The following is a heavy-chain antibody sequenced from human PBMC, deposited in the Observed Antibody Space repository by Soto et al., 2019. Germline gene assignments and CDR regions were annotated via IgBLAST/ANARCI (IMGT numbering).Heavy chain of an antibody. D-gene: IGHD3-10*01. J-gene: IGHJ4*02. CDR2: ISWNSGSI. CDR3: AKDIRAGSGSFRALDY. Sequence: GGSLRLSCAASGFTFGDYAMHWVRQAPGKGLEWVSGISWNSGSIGYADSVKGRFTISRDNAKNSLYLQMNSLRAEDTALYYCAKDIRAGSGSFRALDYWGQGTLVTVSS. CDR1: GFTFGDYA. V-gene: IGHV3-9*01.